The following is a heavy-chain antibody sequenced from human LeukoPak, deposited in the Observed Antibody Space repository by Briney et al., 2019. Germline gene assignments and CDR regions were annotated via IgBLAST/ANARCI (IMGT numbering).Heavy chain of an antibody. CDR3: AKDLNIAAAGEKGPGFDY. Sequence: GGSLRLSCAASGFTFSSYGMHWVRQAPGKGLEWVAVIWYDGSNKYYADSVKGRFTIPRDNSKNTLYLQMNSLRAEDTAVYYCAKDLNIAAAGEKGPGFDYWGQGTLVTVSS. CDR1: GFTFSSYG. CDR2: IWYDGSNK. V-gene: IGHV3-33*06. D-gene: IGHD6-13*01. J-gene: IGHJ4*02.